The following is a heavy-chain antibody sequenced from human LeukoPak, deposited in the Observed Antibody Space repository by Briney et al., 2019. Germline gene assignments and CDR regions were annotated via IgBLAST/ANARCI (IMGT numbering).Heavy chain of an antibody. J-gene: IGHJ4*02. CDR2: IYTSGST. Sequence: SQTLSHTCTVSGGSISSGSYYWSWIRQPAGKGLEWIGRIYTSGSTNYNPSLKSRVTISVDTSKNQFSLKLGSVTAADTAVYYCASSYHYNDYWGQGTLVTVSS. CDR3: ASSYHYNDY. CDR1: GGSISSGSYY. V-gene: IGHV4-61*02. D-gene: IGHD3-10*01.